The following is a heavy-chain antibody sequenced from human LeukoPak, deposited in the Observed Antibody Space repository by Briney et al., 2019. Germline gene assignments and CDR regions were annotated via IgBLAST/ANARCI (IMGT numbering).Heavy chain of an antibody. D-gene: IGHD3-22*01. CDR1: GGSFSGYY. CDR3: ARVPSASYYYDSSGYPPHDAFDI. Sequence: SETLSLTCAVYGGSFSGYYWSWIRQPPRKRLEWIGEINHSGSTNYNPSLKSRVTISVDTSKNQFSLKLSSVTAADTAVYYCARVPSASYYYDSSGYPPHDAFDIWGQGTMVTVSS. CDR2: INHSGST. V-gene: IGHV4-34*01. J-gene: IGHJ3*02.